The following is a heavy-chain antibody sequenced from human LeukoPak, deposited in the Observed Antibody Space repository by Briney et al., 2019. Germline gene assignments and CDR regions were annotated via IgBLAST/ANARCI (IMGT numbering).Heavy chain of an antibody. D-gene: IGHD3-22*01. J-gene: IGHJ4*02. CDR3: ARGRDTVIDSYYFDC. Sequence: PSETLSLTCTVSGGSISSGGYYWSWIRQHPGKGLEWIGYIYYSGSTYYNPSLKSRVTISVDTSKNQFSLKLSSVTAADAAVYYCARGRDTVIDSYYFDCWGQGTLVTVSS. CDR2: IYYSGST. V-gene: IGHV4-31*03. CDR1: GGSISSGGYY.